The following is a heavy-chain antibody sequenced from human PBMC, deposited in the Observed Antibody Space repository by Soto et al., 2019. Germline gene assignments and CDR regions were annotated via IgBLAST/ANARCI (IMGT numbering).Heavy chain of an antibody. CDR2: IYYSGST. V-gene: IGHV4-31*03. Sequence: SETLSLTCTVSGGSISSGGYYLSWIRQHPGKGLEWIGYIYYSGSTYYNPSLKSRVTISVDTSKNQFSLKLSSVTAADTAVYYCARDNYVPAADSYYGMDVWGQGTTVT. CDR1: GGSISSGGYY. J-gene: IGHJ6*02. CDR3: ARDNYVPAADSYYGMDV. D-gene: IGHD2-2*01.